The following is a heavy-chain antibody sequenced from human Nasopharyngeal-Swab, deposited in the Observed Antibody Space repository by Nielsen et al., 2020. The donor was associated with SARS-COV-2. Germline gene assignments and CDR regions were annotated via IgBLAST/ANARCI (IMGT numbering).Heavy chain of an antibody. J-gene: IGHJ6*03. CDR1: GFTFSNYE. D-gene: IGHD3-10*01. Sequence: GGSLRLSCAASGFTFSNYEINWVRQAPGKGLEWVSYISSSGSTIYYADSVKGRFTISRDNAKNSLYLQMNSLRAEDTAVYYCARDHVVRGVNKDMLYYYYYYMDVWGKGTTVTVSS. CDR2: ISSSGSTI. CDR3: ARDHVVRGVNKDMLYYYYYYMDV. V-gene: IGHV3-48*03.